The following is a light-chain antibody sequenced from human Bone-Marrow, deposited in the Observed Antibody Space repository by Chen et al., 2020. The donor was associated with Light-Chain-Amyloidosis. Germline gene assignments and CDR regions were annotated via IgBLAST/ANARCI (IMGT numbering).Light chain of an antibody. CDR3: SSYTITNTLV. J-gene: IGLJ1*01. CDR1: SSDVGGDNH. Sequence: QSALTQLPSVPGPPVRWIPSPCPGTSSDVGGDNHVSWYQQHPDKAPKLMIYEVTNRPSWVPDRFSGSKSDNTASLTISGLQTEDEADYFCSSYTITNTLVFGSGTRVTVL. CDR2: EVT. V-gene: IGLV2-14*01.